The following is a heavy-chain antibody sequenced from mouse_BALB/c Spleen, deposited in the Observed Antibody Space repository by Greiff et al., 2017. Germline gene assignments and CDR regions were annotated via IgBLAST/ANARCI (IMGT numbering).Heavy chain of an antibody. Sequence: VQLQQSGAELARPGASVKMSCKASGYTFTSYTMHWVNQRPGQGLEWIGYINPSSGYTNYNQKFKDKATLTADKSSSTAYMQLSSLTSEDSAVYYCARDCTGNWFAYWGQGTLVTVSA. CDR3: ARDCTGNWFAY. J-gene: IGHJ3*01. V-gene: IGHV1-4*01. D-gene: IGHD4-1*01. CDR2: INPSSGYT. CDR1: GYTFTSYT.